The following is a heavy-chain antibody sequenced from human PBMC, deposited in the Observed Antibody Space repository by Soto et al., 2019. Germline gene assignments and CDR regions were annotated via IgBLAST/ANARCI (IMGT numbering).Heavy chain of an antibody. CDR3: ASSGPVVLNGFYYPGGMDV. Sequence: PSETLSLTCSIYGGSFSGYYWSWIGQPPGKGLEWIGEINHSGNTSYNPSLKSRVTISVDTSNNQFSLKLNSVTAADTAVYYCASSGPVVLNGFYYPGGMDVWGQGTTVTVSS. J-gene: IGHJ6*02. CDR1: GGSFSGYY. D-gene: IGHD1-26*01. CDR2: INHSGNT. V-gene: IGHV4-34*01.